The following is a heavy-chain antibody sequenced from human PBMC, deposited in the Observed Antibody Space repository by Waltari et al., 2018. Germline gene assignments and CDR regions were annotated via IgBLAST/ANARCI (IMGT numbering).Heavy chain of an antibody. CDR1: GFSISSGYY. V-gene: IGHV4-38-2*02. J-gene: IGHJ4*02. CDR3: AREGRRIAPAGTRRKDFTFDY. CDR2: IYHSGST. D-gene: IGHD6-13*01. Sequence: QVQLQESGPGLVKPSETLSLTCAVSGFSISSGYYWGWIRQPPGRGLEWIGRIYHSGSTYYNPPRKSRATISVDTSKNQFSLKLSSVTAADTAVYYCAREGRRIAPAGTRRKDFTFDYWGQGTLVTVSS.